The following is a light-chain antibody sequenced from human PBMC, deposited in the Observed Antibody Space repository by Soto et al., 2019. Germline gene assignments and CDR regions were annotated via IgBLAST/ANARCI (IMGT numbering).Light chain of an antibody. V-gene: IGKV1-5*01. CDR3: QQYNSYPGT. J-gene: IGKJ1*01. CDR2: DAS. CDR1: QSISSW. Sequence: DIQMTQSPSTLSASVGDRVTITCRASQSISSWLAWYQQKPGKAPKLLIYDASSLESGVPSRFSGSGSGTEFTLTISSLPPDDFATYYCQQYNSYPGTFGQGTKVESK.